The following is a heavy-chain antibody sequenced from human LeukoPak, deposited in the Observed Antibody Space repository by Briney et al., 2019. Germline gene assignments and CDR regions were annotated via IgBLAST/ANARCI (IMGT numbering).Heavy chain of an antibody. CDR2: IYTSGST. Sequence: SQTLSLTCTVSGGSNSSGIYYWSWIRQPAGKGLEWIGRIYTSGSTNYNPSLKSRVTISVDTSKNQFSLRLSSVTAADTAVYYCARGGIVVVVAAPGAFDIWGQGTMVTVSS. D-gene: IGHD2-15*01. CDR1: GGSNSSGIYY. J-gene: IGHJ3*02. V-gene: IGHV4-61*02. CDR3: ARGGIVVVVAAPGAFDI.